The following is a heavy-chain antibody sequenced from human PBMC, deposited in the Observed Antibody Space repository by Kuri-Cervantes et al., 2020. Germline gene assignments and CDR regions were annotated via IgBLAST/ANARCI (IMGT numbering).Heavy chain of an antibody. Sequence: ASVKVSCKASGYTFTSYDINWVRQATGQGLEWMGWMNPNSGNTGYAQKFQGWVTMTRDTSISTAYMELSRLRSDDTAVYYCARERPNSGYDYVFDYWGQGTLVTVSS. V-gene: IGHV1-8*01. CDR3: ARERPNSGYDYVFDY. CDR2: MNPNSGNT. D-gene: IGHD5-12*01. CDR1: GYTFTSYD. J-gene: IGHJ4*02.